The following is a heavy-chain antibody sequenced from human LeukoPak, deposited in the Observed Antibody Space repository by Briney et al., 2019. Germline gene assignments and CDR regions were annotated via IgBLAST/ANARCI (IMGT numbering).Heavy chain of an antibody. CDR2: ISGSGGST. Sequence: GGSLRLSCAASGFTFSSYAMSWVRQAPGKGLEWVSAISGSGGSTYYTDSVKGRFTISRDNSKNTLYLQMNSLRAEDTAVYYCAKSRPMVRGVIIFGYYYGMDVWGQGTTVTVSS. CDR3: AKSRPMVRGVIIFGYYYGMDV. V-gene: IGHV3-23*01. CDR1: GFTFSSYA. D-gene: IGHD3-10*01. J-gene: IGHJ6*02.